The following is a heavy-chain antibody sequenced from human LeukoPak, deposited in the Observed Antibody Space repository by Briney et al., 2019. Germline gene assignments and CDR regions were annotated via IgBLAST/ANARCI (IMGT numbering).Heavy chain of an antibody. CDR2: ITGSSSTI. V-gene: IGHV3-48*01. J-gene: IGHJ6*04. CDR1: GFTFSSYT. Sequence: GGSLRLSCAASGFTFSSYTLNWVRQAPGKGLEWLSYITGSSSTISYADSVRGRFTISRDNAKNSLYLQMNSLRAEDTAVYYCAELGITMIGGVWGKGTTVTISS. CDR3: AELGITMIGGV. D-gene: IGHD3-10*02.